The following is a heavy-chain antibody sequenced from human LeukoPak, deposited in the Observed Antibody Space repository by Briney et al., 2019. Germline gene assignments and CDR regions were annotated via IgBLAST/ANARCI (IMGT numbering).Heavy chain of an antibody. CDR2: ISYSGST. V-gene: IGHV4-39*07. CDR3: ARSYCSSTSCSSLDY. D-gene: IGHD2-2*01. CDR1: GGSISSSGYY. J-gene: IGHJ4*02. Sequence: PSETLSLTCTVSGGSISSSGYYWGWIRQPPGKGLEWIGSISYSGSTYYNPSLKSRVTMSVDTSKNQFSLKLRSVTAADTAVYYCARSYCSSTSCSSLDYWGQGTLVTVSS.